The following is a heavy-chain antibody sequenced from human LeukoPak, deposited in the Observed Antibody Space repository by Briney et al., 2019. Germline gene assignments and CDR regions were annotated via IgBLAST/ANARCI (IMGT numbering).Heavy chain of an antibody. CDR1: GYTFTSYY. CDR3: ARSSAYYNEADI. V-gene: IGHV1-46*01. Sequence: ASVKVPCKTSGYTFTSYYIHWVRQAPGQGLEWLGIINPSGGSTTYAQKFQGRVTMTTDTSTSTVYMELTSLRSDDTAVYYCARSSAYYNEADIWGQGTMVTVSS. D-gene: IGHD3-9*01. J-gene: IGHJ3*02. CDR2: INPSGGST.